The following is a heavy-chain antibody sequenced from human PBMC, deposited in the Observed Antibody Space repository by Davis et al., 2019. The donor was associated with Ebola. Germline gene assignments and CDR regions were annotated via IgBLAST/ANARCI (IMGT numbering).Heavy chain of an antibody. Sequence: ASVKVSRKASGYTFTGYYMHWVRQAPGQGLEWMGRINSNNGDTNYAQKFQGRVTMTRDTSISTAYMELSRLRSDDTAVYYCARGTTVATDPHYYYMDVWGKGTTVTVSS. V-gene: IGHV1-2*02. D-gene: IGHD4-11*01. CDR1: GYTFTGYY. CDR2: INSNNGDT. J-gene: IGHJ6*03. CDR3: ARGTTVATDPHYYYMDV.